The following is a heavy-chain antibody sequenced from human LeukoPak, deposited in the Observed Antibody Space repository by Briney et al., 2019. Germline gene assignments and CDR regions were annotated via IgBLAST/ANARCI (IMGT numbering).Heavy chain of an antibody. CDR2: IRSKANSYAT. J-gene: IGHJ4*02. D-gene: IGHD6-19*01. CDR3: AKDGDSSGWYYFDY. Sequence: PGGSLRLSCVASGFTFSGSVIHWVRQASGKGLEWVGRIRSKANSYATAYAASVKGRFTISRDNSKNTLYLQMNSLRAEDTAVYYCAKDGDSSGWYYFDYWGQGTLVTVSS. CDR1: GFTFSGSV. V-gene: IGHV3-73*01.